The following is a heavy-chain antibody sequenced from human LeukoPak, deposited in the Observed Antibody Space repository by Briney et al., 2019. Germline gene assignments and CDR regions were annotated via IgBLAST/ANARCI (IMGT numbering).Heavy chain of an antibody. CDR2: IFPGVSHT. CDR1: GYSFTSYW. CDR3: SRRGSGPTGRTFDI. V-gene: IGHV5-51*01. J-gene: IGHJ3*02. Sequence: GESLKISCKGSGYSFTSYWIGWVRQMPGKGLECMGIIFPGVSHTRYSPSFQGQVTISADKSISTAYLQWSSLKASDTAMYYCSRRGSGPTGRTFDIWGQGTMVTVSS. D-gene: IGHD2-15*01.